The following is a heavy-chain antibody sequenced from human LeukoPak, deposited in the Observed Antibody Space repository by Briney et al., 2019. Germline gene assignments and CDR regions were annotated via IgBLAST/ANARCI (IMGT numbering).Heavy chain of an antibody. Sequence: SETLSLTCTVSGGSISSSSYYWGWIRQPPGKGLEWIGSIYYSGSTYYNPSLKSRVTISVDTSKNQFSLKLSSVTAADTAVYYCARDFSYSSGPPISYDAFDIWGQGTMVTVSS. D-gene: IGHD6-19*01. J-gene: IGHJ3*02. V-gene: IGHV4-39*07. CDR1: GGSISSSSYY. CDR3: ARDFSYSSGPPISYDAFDI. CDR2: IYYSGST.